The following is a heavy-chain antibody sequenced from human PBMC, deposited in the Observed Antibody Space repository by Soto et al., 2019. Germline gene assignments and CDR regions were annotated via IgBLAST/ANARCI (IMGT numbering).Heavy chain of an antibody. V-gene: IGHV4-59*13. J-gene: IGHJ5*02. Sequence: EILSVTCSQPGAGISSYYWGWIRHPPGKGLEWIGYIYYSGSTNYNPSLKSRVTISVDTSKNQFSLKLSPVTAADTAVYYCASVDSSGYYDNWFEAWGQGNLVTVSS. CDR1: GAGISSYY. CDR2: IYYSGST. D-gene: IGHD3-22*01. CDR3: ASVDSSGYYDNWFEA.